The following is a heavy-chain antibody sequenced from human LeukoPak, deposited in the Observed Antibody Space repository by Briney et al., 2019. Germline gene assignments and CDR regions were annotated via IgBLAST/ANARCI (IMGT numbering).Heavy chain of an antibody. J-gene: IGHJ5*02. CDR2: INPNSGVT. Sequence: ASVKVSCKASGYTFTDDYVHWVRQAPGQGLEWMGWINPNSGVTNYAQKFQGRVTMTRDTSISTACMELSRLRSDDTAVYYCAREGWFDPWGQGTLVTVSS. CDR1: GYTFTDDY. CDR3: AREGWFDP. V-gene: IGHV1-2*02.